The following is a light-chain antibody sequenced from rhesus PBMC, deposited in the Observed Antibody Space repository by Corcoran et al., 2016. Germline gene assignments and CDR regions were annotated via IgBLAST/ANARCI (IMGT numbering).Light chain of an antibody. CDR3: LQHKSYPRT. Sequence: DIQMTQSSSSLYASVGDTVTITCRASPDISRYLNWFQQKPGKATKLLIYTASNLESGVPSRFSGSGSGTECTLNISSLQPEDFASYYCLQHKSYPRTCGQGTKVEIK. CDR2: TAS. J-gene: IGKJ1*01. V-gene: IGKV1-28*02. CDR1: PDISRY.